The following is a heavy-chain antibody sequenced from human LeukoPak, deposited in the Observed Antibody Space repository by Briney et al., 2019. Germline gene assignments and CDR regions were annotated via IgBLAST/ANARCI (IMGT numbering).Heavy chain of an antibody. CDR2: IKSETDGGTT. CDR1: GFTFTYAW. D-gene: IGHD1-26*01. J-gene: IGHJ4*02. Sequence: PGGSLRLSCAASGFTFTYAWMSWVRQAPGKGLEGVGRIKSETDGGTTAYGSPVKGRFTISREDSKKTLFLQINTLKTEDTAIYYCTISGSHIDYWGQGTLVTVSS. CDR3: TISGSHIDY. V-gene: IGHV3-15*01.